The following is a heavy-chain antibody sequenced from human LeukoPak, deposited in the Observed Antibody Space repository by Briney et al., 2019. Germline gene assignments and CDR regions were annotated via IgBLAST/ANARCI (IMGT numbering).Heavy chain of an antibody. CDR2: IKQDGSEK. V-gene: IGHV3-7*01. D-gene: IGHD3-3*01. Sequence: ETLSLTCTVSGGSISSSSYYWGWIRQPPGKGLEWVANIKQDGSEKYYVDSVKGRFTISRDNAKNSLYLQMNSLRAEDTAVYYCARHYDFWSGYYTGDYWGQGTLVTVSS. J-gene: IGHJ4*02. CDR1: GGSISSSSYY. CDR3: ARHYDFWSGYYTGDY.